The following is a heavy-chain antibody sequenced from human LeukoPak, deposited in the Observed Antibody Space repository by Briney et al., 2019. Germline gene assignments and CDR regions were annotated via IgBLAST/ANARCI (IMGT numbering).Heavy chain of an antibody. Sequence: ASVKVSCKASGYTFTSYGISWVRQAPGRGLEWMGWISAYNGNTNYAQKLQGRVTMTTDTSTSTAYMELRSLRSDDTAVYYCARVRETMIVVAELDYWGQGTLVTVSS. D-gene: IGHD3-22*01. CDR3: ARVRETMIVVAELDY. V-gene: IGHV1-18*01. J-gene: IGHJ4*02. CDR2: ISAYNGNT. CDR1: GYTFTSYG.